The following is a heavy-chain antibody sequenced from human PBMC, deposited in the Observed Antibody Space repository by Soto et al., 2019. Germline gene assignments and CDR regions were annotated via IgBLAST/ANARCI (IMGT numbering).Heavy chain of an antibody. J-gene: IGHJ4*02. CDR3: ARVISSRDEYFDY. Sequence: SVKVSGKSSGDIFTDCYIHWVRQAPGQGLEWMGWIDPKNGLTNFSEKFRGRVTMTTDTSLNTAYMEMRSLTSDDTAVYYCARVISSRDEYFDYWGQGTVVTVSS. CDR1: GDIFTDCY. CDR2: IDPKNGLT. D-gene: IGHD2-2*01. V-gene: IGHV1-2*02.